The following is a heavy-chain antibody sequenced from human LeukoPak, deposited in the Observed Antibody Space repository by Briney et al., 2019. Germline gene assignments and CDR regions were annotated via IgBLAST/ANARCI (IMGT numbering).Heavy chain of an antibody. D-gene: IGHD1-26*01. CDR1: GFTFSNHW. J-gene: IGHJ5*02. V-gene: IGHV3-7*01. CDR3: AREVTIGAPTRFGP. CDR2: IKQLGTEK. Sequence: GGSLRLSCTASGFTFSNHWISWVRQAPGKGLEWVANIKQLGTEKYYVDSVKGRFTISRDNANNSVYLQMNSLRAEDTAVYYCAREVTIGAPTRFGPWGQGTLVTVSS.